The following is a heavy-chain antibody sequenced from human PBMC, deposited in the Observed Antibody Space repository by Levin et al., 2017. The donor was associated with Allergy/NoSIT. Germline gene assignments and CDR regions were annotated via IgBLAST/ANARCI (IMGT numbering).Heavy chain of an antibody. V-gene: IGHV5-51*01. D-gene: IGHD2-2*01. J-gene: IGHJ5*02. CDR3: ARSDCSSSSCYAESWFDP. Sequence: LGESLKISCKGSGYPFTSYWIAWVRQMPGKGLEWMGTIYPGDSDTRYRPSFQGQVTISADKSISTAYLQWNSMKASDSAVYYCARSDCSSSSCYAESWFDPWGQGTLVTVSS. CDR2: IYPGDSDT. CDR1: GYPFTSYW.